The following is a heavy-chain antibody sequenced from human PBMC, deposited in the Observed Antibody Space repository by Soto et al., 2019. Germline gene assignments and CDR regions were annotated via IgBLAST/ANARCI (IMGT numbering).Heavy chain of an antibody. CDR1: GFTFSSYS. Sequence: PGGSLRLSCAASGFTFSSYSMNWVRQAPGKGLEWVSYISSSSSTIYYADSVKGRFTISRDNAKNSLYLQMNSLRDEDTAVYYCARVGYYDSSGYYDYYYGMDVWGQGTTVTVSS. D-gene: IGHD3-22*01. J-gene: IGHJ6*02. CDR3: ARVGYYDSSGYYDYYYGMDV. CDR2: ISSSSSTI. V-gene: IGHV3-48*02.